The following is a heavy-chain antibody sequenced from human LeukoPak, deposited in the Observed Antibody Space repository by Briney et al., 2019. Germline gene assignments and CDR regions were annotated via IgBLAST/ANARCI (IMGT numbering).Heavy chain of an antibody. CDR3: ARLYQGKRPPDY. J-gene: IGHJ4*02. V-gene: IGHV4-39*01. CDR2: IYYSGST. Sequence: PLETLSLTCTVSGGSISSSSYYWGWIRQPPGKELEWIGSIYYSGSTYYNPSLKSRVTISVDTSKNQFSLRLRSVTAADTAVYYCARLYQGKRPPDYWGQGTLVTVSS. D-gene: IGHD6-25*01. CDR1: GGSISSSSYY.